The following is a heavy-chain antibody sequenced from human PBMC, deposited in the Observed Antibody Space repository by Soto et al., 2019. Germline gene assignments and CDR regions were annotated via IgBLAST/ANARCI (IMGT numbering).Heavy chain of an antibody. D-gene: IGHD2-15*01. CDR3: ADEWVFGCSGWSFDY. Sequence: QVQLVESGGGVVQPGRSLRLSCAASGFTFSSCGMHWVRQAPGKGLEWVAVISNDGSNKYYADSVKGRFTIARDNSKNLLDLELSSLRAQDTAVYYCADEWVFGCSGWSFDYWGQGTLVTVSS. CDR2: ISNDGSNK. CDR1: GFTFSSCG. J-gene: IGHJ4*02. V-gene: IGHV3-30*18.